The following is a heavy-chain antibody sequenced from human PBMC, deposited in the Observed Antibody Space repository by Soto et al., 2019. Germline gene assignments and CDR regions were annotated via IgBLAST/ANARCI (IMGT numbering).Heavy chain of an antibody. Sequence: SETRSLTCTVSGGSISSYYWSWIRQPPGKGLEWIGYIYYSGSTNYNPSLKSRVTISVDTSKNQFSLKLSSVTAADTAVYYCATIATIGVYYYFEYWGQGTLVSVS. D-gene: IGHD6-13*01. J-gene: IGHJ4*02. CDR2: IYYSGST. V-gene: IGHV4-59*08. CDR1: GGSISSYY. CDR3: ATIATIGVYYYFEY.